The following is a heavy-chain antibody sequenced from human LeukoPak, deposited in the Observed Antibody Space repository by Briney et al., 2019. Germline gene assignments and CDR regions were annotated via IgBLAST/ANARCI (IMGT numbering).Heavy chain of an antibody. J-gene: IGHJ5*02. D-gene: IGHD6-13*01. Sequence: ASVKVSCKASGYTFTSYGISWVRQAPGQGLEWMGWISAYNGNTNYAQKLQGRVTMTTDTYTSTAYMELRSLRSDATAVYYCARVAHLVAAAGTMSWFDPWGQGTLVTVSS. CDR2: ISAYNGNT. CDR1: GYTFTSYG. V-gene: IGHV1-18*01. CDR3: ARVAHLVAAAGTMSWFDP.